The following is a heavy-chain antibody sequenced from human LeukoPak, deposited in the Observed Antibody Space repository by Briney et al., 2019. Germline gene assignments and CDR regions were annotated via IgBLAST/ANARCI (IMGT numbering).Heavy chain of an antibody. J-gene: IGHJ3*02. V-gene: IGHV3-74*01. D-gene: IGHD5-24*01. CDR2: INSDGSST. CDR3: ARDGYNLDAFDI. CDR1: GFTFSSYW. Sequence: GGSLRLSCAASGFTFSSYWVHWVRQAPGKGLVWVSRINSDGSSTNYADSVKGRFTISRDNAKNTLYLQMNSLRAEDTAVFYCARDGYNLDAFDIWGQGTMVAVSS.